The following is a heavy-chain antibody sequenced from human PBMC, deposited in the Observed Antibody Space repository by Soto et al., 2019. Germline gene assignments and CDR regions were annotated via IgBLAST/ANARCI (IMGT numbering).Heavy chain of an antibody. D-gene: IGHD6-19*01. J-gene: IGHJ4*02. V-gene: IGHV3-23*01. CDR1: GFTFTSYA. Sequence: EVQLLESGGGLVQPGGSLRVSCAASGFTFTSYAMSWVRQAPGKGLEWVSAISGSGVSTYYADSVKGRLTISRDNSKNTLFLQLNSLRAEDTAVYYCAKEEAYSSGWGSFDYWGQGTLVTVSS. CDR3: AKEEAYSSGWGSFDY. CDR2: ISGSGVST.